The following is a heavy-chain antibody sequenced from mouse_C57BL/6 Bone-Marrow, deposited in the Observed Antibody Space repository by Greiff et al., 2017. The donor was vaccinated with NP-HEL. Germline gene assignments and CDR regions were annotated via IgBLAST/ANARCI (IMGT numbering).Heavy chain of an antibody. J-gene: IGHJ4*01. CDR3: APLYYDYDVRYYAMDY. CDR2: IDPANGNT. V-gene: IGHV14-3*01. D-gene: IGHD2-4*01. Sequence: VQLKQSVAELVRPGASVKLSCTASGFNIKNTYMHWVKQRPEQGLEWIGRIDPANGNTNYAAKFQGKATITADTSSNTAYLQLSSLTSEDTAIYYCAPLYYDYDVRYYAMDYWGQGTSVTVSS. CDR1: GFNIKNTY.